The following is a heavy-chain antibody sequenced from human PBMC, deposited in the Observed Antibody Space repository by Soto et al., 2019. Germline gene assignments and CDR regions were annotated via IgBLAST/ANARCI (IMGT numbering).Heavy chain of an antibody. CDR3: ASWSYYYYYGMDV. CDR1: GGTFSSYA. V-gene: IGHV1-69*01. D-gene: IGHD3-3*01. Sequence: QVQLVQSGAEVKKPGSSVKVSCKASGGTFSSYAISWVRQAPGQGLEWMGGIIPIFGTANYAQKFQGRVTITADESTRTASMKLSSPRSEDTAVYYCASWSYYYYYGMDVWAQGTTVTVSS. CDR2: IIPIFGTA. J-gene: IGHJ6*02.